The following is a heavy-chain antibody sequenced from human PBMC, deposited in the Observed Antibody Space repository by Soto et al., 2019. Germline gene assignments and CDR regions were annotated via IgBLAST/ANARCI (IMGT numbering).Heavy chain of an antibody. CDR1: GFTVSVNY. D-gene: IGHD1-7*01. V-gene: IGHV3-53*01. CDR2: IYSGGST. CDR3: AREIITGTTTGGPYYYYGMDV. J-gene: IGHJ6*02. Sequence: LRLSCAASGFTVSVNYMGWVRQAPGKGLEWVSVIYSGGSTYYADSVKGRFTISRDNSKNTLYLQMNSLRAEDTAVYYCAREIITGTTTGGPYYYYGMDVWGQGTTVTV.